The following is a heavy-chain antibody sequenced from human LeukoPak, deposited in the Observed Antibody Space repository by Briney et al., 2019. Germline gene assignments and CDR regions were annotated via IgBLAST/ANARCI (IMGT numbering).Heavy chain of an antibody. CDR1: GFTFSNYG. V-gene: IGHV3-30*02. CDR2: IRFNGNNK. CDR3: AKDAFEGGPYNHFLSGYYADY. Sequence: GGSLRLSCAASGFTFSNYGIHWVRQAPGKGLEWVTFIRFNGNNKYYIDSVKGRFTISRDNSKNTVYLQMNSLKPEDTAVYYCAKDAFEGGPYNHFLSGYYADYWGQGSLVTVSS. D-gene: IGHD3-3*01. J-gene: IGHJ4*02.